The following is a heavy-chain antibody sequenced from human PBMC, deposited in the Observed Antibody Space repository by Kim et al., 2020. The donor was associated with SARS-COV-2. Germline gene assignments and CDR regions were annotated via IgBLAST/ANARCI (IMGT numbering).Heavy chain of an antibody. CDR3: ARAYSSSWYGYFDY. CDR1: GFTVSSNY. D-gene: IGHD6-13*01. CDR2: IYSGGST. Sequence: GGSLRLSCAASGFTVSSNYMSWVRQAPGKGLEWVSVIYSGGSTYYADSVKGRFTISRDNFKNTLYLQMNILRAEDTAVYFCARAYSSSWYGYFDYWCQGT. J-gene: IGHJ4*02. V-gene: IGHV3-53*01.